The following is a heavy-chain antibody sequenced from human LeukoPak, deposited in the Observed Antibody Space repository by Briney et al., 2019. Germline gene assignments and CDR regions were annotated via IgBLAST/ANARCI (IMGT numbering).Heavy chain of an antibody. CDR1: GDSISSRTYY. CDR2: INYSGTT. CDR3: ARVNIAVVPSTMFDY. Sequence: SETLSLTCTVSGDSISSRTYYWGWVRQPPGKGLEWIGSINYSGTTYYNPSLKSRDTVSVDTSKNQFSLTLSPVTAADTAVYYCARVNIAVVPSTMFDYWGQGILVTVSS. J-gene: IGHJ4*02. D-gene: IGHD2-2*01. V-gene: IGHV4-39*07.